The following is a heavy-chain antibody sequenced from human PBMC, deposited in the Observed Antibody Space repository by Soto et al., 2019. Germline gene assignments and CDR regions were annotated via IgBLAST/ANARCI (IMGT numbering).Heavy chain of an antibody. V-gene: IGHV3-23*01. CDR3: AKDAVYKDGLWLMDS. CDR1: GFTISTYA. J-gene: IGHJ5*02. D-gene: IGHD2-21*01. Sequence: PGGSLRLSCSASGFTISTYAMTWVRQASGNGLECVSGVTGSGGQIHYADSVKGRFTISKDNSKNTLYLQMSSLREEDTALYYCAKDAVYKDGLWLMDSWGQGTLVTVSS. CDR2: VTGSGGQI.